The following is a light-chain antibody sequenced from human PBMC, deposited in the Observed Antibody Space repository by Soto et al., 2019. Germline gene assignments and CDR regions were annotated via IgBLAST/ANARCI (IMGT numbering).Light chain of an antibody. V-gene: IGKV1-5*01. Sequence: DIQMTQSPSTLPASVGDRVTITCRASQSISNWWAWYQQKPGTAPKVLIYHASNLQSGVPSRFSGSGSGTEFTLTISSLQPDDFATYYCQQYNSYSFGQGTKVHIK. J-gene: IGKJ1*01. CDR2: HAS. CDR3: QQYNSYS. CDR1: QSISNW.